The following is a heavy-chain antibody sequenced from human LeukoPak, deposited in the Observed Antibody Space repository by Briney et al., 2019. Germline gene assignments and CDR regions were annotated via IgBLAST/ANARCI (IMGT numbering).Heavy chain of an antibody. D-gene: IGHD3-16*01. J-gene: IGHJ4*02. CDR2: INPNSGGT. Sequence: ASVKVSCKASGDTFTSYYMHWVRQAPGQGLEWMGWINPNSGGTNYAQKFQGRVTMTRDTSISTAYMELSRLRSDDTAVYYCARDGVWGNSFTDYWGQGTLVTVSS. CDR3: ARDGVWGNSFTDY. CDR1: GDTFTSYY. V-gene: IGHV1-2*02.